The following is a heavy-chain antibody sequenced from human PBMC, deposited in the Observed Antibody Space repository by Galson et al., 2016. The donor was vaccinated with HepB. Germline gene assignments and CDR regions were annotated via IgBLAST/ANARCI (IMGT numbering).Heavy chain of an antibody. CDR2: LTWDGRAA. D-gene: IGHD1-26*01. V-gene: IGHV3-43D*03. J-gene: IGHJ4*02. CDR1: GFTFEDYV. CDR3: AKASGSDYFFEH. Sequence: SLRLSCAASGFTFEDYVIHWVRPAPGQGLEWVSRLTWDGRAAFYTDSVKRRFTISRDNRKNPLYLQMNSLTTEDTAFYFCAKASGSDYFFEHWGQGTLVTVSS.